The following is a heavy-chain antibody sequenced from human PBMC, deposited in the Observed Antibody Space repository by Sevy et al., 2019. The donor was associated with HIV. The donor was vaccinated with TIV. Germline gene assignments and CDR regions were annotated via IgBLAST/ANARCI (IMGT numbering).Heavy chain of an antibody. CDR1: GFIFSTYT. CDR3: AKGDRTIYGLDV. Sequence: GGSLRLSCAASGFIFSTYTMTWVRQAPGKGLEWVSGIGGSGGSTYYADSLKGRFTIFRDNSKNTVYLQMNSLRAEDTAVYYCAKGDRTIYGLDVWGQGTTVTVSS. V-gene: IGHV3-23*01. CDR2: IGGSGGST. J-gene: IGHJ6*02. D-gene: IGHD2-15*01.